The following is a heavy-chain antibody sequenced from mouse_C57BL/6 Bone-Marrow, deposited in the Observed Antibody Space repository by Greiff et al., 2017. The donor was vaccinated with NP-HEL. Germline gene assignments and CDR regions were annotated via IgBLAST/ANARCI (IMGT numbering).Heavy chain of an antibody. V-gene: IGHV1-78*01. D-gene: IGHD2-1*01. CDR1: GYTFTDHT. CDR2: IYPRDGST. CDR3: AKVNYRYYFDY. J-gene: IGHJ2*01. Sequence: QVQLQQSDAELAKPGASVKISCKASGYTFTDHTIHWMKQRPEQGLEWIGYIYPRDGSTKYNEKFKGKATLTADKSSSTAYMQLNSLTSEDSAVYLSAKVNYRYYFDYWGQGTTLTVSS.